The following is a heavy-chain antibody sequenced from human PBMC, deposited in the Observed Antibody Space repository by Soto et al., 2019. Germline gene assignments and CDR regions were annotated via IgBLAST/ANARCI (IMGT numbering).Heavy chain of an antibody. CDR3: ARRDRGGNGGKSFPF. CDR1: AASSGRSSYF. V-gene: IGHV4-39*01. CDR2: LYYSGSA. Sequence: SETLSLTCTVSAASSGRSSYFWGWIRQPPGKGLEWIGSLYYSGSAYYNPSLYSRVTISADTSKNLLSLKLRSVTAADTAVYYCARRDRGGNGGKSFPFWGQGTLVTVSS. J-gene: IGHJ4*02. D-gene: IGHD5-12*01.